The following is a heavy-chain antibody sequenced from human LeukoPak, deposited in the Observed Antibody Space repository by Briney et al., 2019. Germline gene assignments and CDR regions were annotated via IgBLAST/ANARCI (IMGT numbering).Heavy chain of an antibody. CDR3: ARSRPVYSSGWQYFDY. CDR2: ISGSGGST. CDR1: GFTFSSYA. V-gene: IGHV3-23*01. J-gene: IGHJ4*02. Sequence: GGSLRLSCAASGFTFSSYAMSWVRQAPGKGLEWVSAISGSGGSTYYADSVKGRFTISRDNSKNTLYLQMNSLRAEDTAVYYCARSRPVYSSGWQYFDYWGQGTLVTVSS. D-gene: IGHD6-19*01.